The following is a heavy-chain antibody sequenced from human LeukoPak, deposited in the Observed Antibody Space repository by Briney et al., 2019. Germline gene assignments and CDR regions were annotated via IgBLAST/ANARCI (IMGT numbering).Heavy chain of an antibody. Sequence: SETLSLTCTVSGYSIGSGYYWGWIRQPPGKGLEWIGTIYHSGSTYYNPSLKSRVTISVDTSKNQFSLKLSSVTAADTAVYYCARERYYGSSGYYYVHYWGQGTLVTVSS. V-gene: IGHV4-38-2*02. J-gene: IGHJ4*02. CDR1: GYSIGSGYY. CDR3: ARERYYGSSGYYYVHY. D-gene: IGHD3-22*01. CDR2: IYHSGST.